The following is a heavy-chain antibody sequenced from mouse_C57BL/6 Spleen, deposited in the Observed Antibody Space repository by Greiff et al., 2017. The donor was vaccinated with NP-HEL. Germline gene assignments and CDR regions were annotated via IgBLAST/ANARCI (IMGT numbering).Heavy chain of an antibody. J-gene: IGHJ2*01. Sequence: EVMLVESGGGLVKPGGSLKLSCAASGFTFSDYGMHWVRQAPEKGLEWVAYISSGSSTIYYADPVKGRFTISRDNAKNTLFLQMTSLRSEDTAMYYCARGGIYGNYGAFDYWGQGTTLTVSS. CDR1: GFTFSDYG. CDR3: ARGGIYGNYGAFDY. V-gene: IGHV5-17*01. CDR2: ISSGSSTI. D-gene: IGHD2-1*01.